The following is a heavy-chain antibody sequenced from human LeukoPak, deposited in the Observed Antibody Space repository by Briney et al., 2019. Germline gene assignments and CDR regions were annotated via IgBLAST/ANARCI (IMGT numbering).Heavy chain of an antibody. D-gene: IGHD3-3*01. CDR3: ASQAPTPSYYDFWSGYAT. CDR2: INHSGST. CDR1: GGSFSGYY. V-gene: IGHV4-34*01. J-gene: IGHJ5*02. Sequence: SETLSLTCAVYGGSFSGYYWSWIRQPPGKGLEWIGEINHSGSTNYNPSLKSRVTISVDTSKNQFSLKLSSVTAADTAVYYCASQAPTPSYYDFWSGYATWGQGTLVTVSS.